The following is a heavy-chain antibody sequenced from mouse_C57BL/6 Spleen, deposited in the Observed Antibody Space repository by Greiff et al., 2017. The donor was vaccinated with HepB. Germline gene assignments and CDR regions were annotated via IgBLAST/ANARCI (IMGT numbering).Heavy chain of an antibody. V-gene: IGHV5-17*01. CDR1: GFTFSDYG. J-gene: IGHJ1*03. CDR2: ISSGSSTI. D-gene: IGHD2-2*01. CDR3: ARPWGYDGYFDV. Sequence: EVMLVESGGGLVKPGGSLKLSCAASGFTFSDYGMHWVRQAPEKGLEWVAYISSGSSTIYYADTVKGRFTISRDNAKNTLFLQMTSLRSEDTAMYYCARPWGYDGYFDVWGTGTTVTVSS.